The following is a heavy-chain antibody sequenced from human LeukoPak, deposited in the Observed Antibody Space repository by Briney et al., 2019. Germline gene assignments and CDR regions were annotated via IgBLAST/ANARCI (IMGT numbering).Heavy chain of an antibody. D-gene: IGHD2-2*01. CDR2: IYPGDSDT. CDR1: GYSFSNYW. CDR3: ARGFCSSTTCSRNWFDP. Sequence: GESLKISCKGSGYSFSNYWIGWVRQMPGKGLEWMGIIYPGDSDTRYSPSFQGQVTISVDKSISTAYLQWSSLKASDTAMYYCARGFCSSTTCSRNWFDPWGQGTLVTVSS. J-gene: IGHJ5*02. V-gene: IGHV5-51*01.